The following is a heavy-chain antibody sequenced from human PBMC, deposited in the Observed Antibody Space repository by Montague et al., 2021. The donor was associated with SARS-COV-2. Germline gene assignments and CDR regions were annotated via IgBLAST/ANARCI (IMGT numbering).Heavy chain of an antibody. CDR1: VGSISNYY. Sequence: SETLSLTCTVSVGSISNYYWTWIRQPPGKGLEWIGYIYDSGSAXXXPSXKGRSTISVGTSNNQFSLRLSSVTAADTAVYYCARAYCGGDCHVGPWGQGILVTVSS. V-gene: IGHV4-59*01. CDR3: ARAYCGGDCHVGP. CDR2: IYDSGSA. J-gene: IGHJ5*02. D-gene: IGHD2-21*02.